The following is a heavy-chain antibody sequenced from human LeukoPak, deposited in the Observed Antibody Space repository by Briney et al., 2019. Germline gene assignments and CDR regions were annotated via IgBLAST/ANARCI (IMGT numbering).Heavy chain of an antibody. CDR3: ARDGEFDSSGSYLYFDY. CDR1: GGSISSGSYY. D-gene: IGHD1-26*01. V-gene: IGHV4-61*02. J-gene: IGHJ4*02. CDR2: IYTSGST. Sequence: PSQTLSLTCTVSGGSISSGSYYWSWIRQPAGKGLEWIGRIYTSGSTNYNPSLKSRVTISVDTSKNQFSLKLSSVTAADTAVYHCARDGEFDSSGSYLYFDYWGQGTLVTVSS.